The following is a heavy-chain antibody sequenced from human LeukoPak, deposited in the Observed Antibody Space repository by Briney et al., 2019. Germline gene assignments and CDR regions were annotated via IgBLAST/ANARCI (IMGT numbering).Heavy chain of an antibody. CDR3: ARVRLEPNYYYYGMDV. J-gene: IGHJ6*04. CDR2: ISAYNGNT. CDR1: GYTFTSYG. Sequence: ASVRVSCKASGYTFTSYGISWVRQAPGQGLGWMGWISAYNGNTNYAQKLQGRVTMTTDTSTSTAYMELRSLRSDDTAVYYCARVRLEPNYYYYGMDVWGKGTTVTVSS. V-gene: IGHV1-18*04. D-gene: IGHD1-1*01.